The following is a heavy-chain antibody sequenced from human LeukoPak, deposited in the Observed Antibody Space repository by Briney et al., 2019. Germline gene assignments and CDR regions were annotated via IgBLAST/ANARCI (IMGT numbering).Heavy chain of an antibody. CDR2: IYYSGST. V-gene: IGHV4-39*01. J-gene: IGHJ4*02. CDR3: ANSANYGGNSGYFDY. Sequence: SETLSLTCIVSGGSISSSSHNWGWIRQPPGKGLEWIGSIYYSGSTYYNPSLKSRLTISVDTSKNQFSLKLSSVTAADTAVYYCANSANYGGNSGYFDYWGQGTLVTVSS. CDR1: GGSISSSSHN. D-gene: IGHD4-23*01.